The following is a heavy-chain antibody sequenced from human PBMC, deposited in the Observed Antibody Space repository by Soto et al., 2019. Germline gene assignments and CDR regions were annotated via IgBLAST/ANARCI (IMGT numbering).Heavy chain of an antibody. CDR3: TTASQWLPPYS. V-gene: IGHV3-15*01. D-gene: IGHD6-19*01. CDR2: IKSRADGGTT. J-gene: IGHJ4*02. CDR1: GFTLTKAW. Sequence: EVQLVESGGGLVKPGGALRLSCAASGFTLTKAWMTWVRQTPGKGLEWVGRIKSRADGGTTDYAASVKDRFIISRDDSNDTLYLHMNRLKTDDTAVYYCTTASQWLPPYSWGQGALVTVSS.